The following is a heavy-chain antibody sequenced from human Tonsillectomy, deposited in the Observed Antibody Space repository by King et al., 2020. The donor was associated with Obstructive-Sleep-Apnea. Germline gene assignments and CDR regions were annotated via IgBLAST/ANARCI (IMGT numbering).Heavy chain of an antibody. D-gene: IGHD3-22*01. CDR2: IDWDDDK. CDR3: SRAPCYYDSSGYLADWYFDL. J-gene: IGHJ2*01. CDR1: GFSLSTSGMC. V-gene: IGHV2-70*15. Sequence: FTLKESGPALVKPTQTLTLTCNFSGFSLSTSGMCVSWIRQPPGKALEWLARIDWDDDKYYSTSLKTRLTISQDTSKNQVVLTMTNMDPVDTATYFCSRAPCYYDSSGYLADWYFDLWGRGTLVTVSS.